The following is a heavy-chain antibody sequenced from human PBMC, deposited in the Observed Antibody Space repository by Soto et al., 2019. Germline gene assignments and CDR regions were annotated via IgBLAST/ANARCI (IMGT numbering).Heavy chain of an antibody. CDR3: ARARYKDTTSSGPSA. V-gene: IGHV3-33*08. D-gene: IGHD6-6*01. Sequence: QVQLVESGGGVVQPGRSLRLSCAASGFTFSSYAMHWVRQAPGKGLEWVAIIWYDGSNKYYGDSVKGRFTISRDNSKNTLYLQLNSLRAEDTAVYYCARARYKDTTSSGPSAWGQGTLVIVSS. J-gene: IGHJ4*02. CDR1: GFTFSSYA. CDR2: IWYDGSNK.